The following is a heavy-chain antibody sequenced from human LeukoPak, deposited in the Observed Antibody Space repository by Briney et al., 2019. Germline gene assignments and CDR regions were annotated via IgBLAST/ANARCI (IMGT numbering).Heavy chain of an antibody. CDR3: ARRRTIQLWRGAFDY. D-gene: IGHD5-18*01. J-gene: IGHJ4*02. CDR1: GGSISSYY. CDR2: IYTSGST. V-gene: IGHV4-4*07. Sequence: TETLSLTCTVSGGSISSYYWSWIRQPARKGLEWIGRIYTSGSTNYNPSLKSRVTISVDTSKNQFSLKLSSETAADTAVYYCARRRTIQLWRGAFDYWGQGTLVTVSS.